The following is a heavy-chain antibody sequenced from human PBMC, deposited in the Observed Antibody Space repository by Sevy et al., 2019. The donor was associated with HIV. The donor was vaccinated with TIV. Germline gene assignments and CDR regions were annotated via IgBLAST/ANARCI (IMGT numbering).Heavy chain of an antibody. J-gene: IGHJ4*02. Sequence: ASVKVSCKASGYTFTSYGISWVRQAPGQGLEWMGWISAYNGNTNYAQKLQGRVTMTTDTSTSTAYMELRSLRSDDTAVYYCARGTHTYYDFWSGYLDPFDYWAQGTLVTVSS. V-gene: IGHV1-18*04. CDR3: ARGTHTYYDFWSGYLDPFDY. CDR1: GYTFTSYG. CDR2: ISAYNGNT. D-gene: IGHD3-3*01.